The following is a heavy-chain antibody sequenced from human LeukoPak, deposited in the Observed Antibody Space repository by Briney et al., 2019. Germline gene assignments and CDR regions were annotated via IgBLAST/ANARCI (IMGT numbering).Heavy chain of an antibody. Sequence: GGSLRLSCAASGFTFSYYTMSWVRQAPGKGLEWVAVISYDGSNKYYADSVKGRFTISRDNAKNSLYLQMNSLRAEDTAVYYCARKEAADYDILTVDYWGQGTLVTVSS. CDR1: GFTFSYYT. CDR3: ARKEAADYDILTVDY. V-gene: IGHV3-30*03. D-gene: IGHD3-9*01. J-gene: IGHJ4*02. CDR2: ISYDGSNK.